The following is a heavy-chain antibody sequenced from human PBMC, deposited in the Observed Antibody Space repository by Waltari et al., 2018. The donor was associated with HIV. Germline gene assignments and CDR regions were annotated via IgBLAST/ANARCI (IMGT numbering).Heavy chain of an antibody. CDR3: ARDGVAGRGDYYYGMDV. V-gene: IGHV3-7*01. Sequence: EVQLVESGGGLVQSGGSLRLSCAASGFPFSSSWMRWVRQAPGKGLEWVANIKQDGSGKYYVDSVKGRFTISRDNAKNSLYLQMNSLRAEDTAVYYCARDGVAGRGDYYYGMDVWGQGTTVTVSS. J-gene: IGHJ6*02. CDR1: GFPFSSSW. CDR2: IKQDGSGK. D-gene: IGHD6-19*01.